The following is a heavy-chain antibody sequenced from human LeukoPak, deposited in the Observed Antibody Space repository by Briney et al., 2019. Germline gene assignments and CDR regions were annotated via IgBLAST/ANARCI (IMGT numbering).Heavy chain of an antibody. CDR2: ISGSGGST. V-gene: IGHV3-23*01. CDR1: GFTLSCYA. J-gene: IGHJ6*02. Sequence: GGSLRLSCAASGFTLSCYAMSWVRQAPGKGLEWVSAISGSGGSTYYADSVKGRFTISRDNSKNTLYLQMNSLRAEDTAVYYCARDADTAMVYHYYGMDVWGQGTTVTVSS. CDR3: ARDADTAMVYHYYGMDV. D-gene: IGHD5-18*01.